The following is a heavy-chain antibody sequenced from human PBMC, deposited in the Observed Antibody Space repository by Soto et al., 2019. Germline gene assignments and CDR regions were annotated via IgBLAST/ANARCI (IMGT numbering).Heavy chain of an antibody. CDR3: ARASVGATGFDY. J-gene: IGHJ4*02. D-gene: IGHD1-26*01. Sequence: PSETLSLTCTVSGGSISSYYWSWIRQPPGKGLEWIGYIYYSGSTNYNPSLKSRVTISVDTSKNQFSLKLSSVTAADTAVYYCARASVGATGFDYWGQGTLVTVSS. CDR1: GGSISSYY. CDR2: IYYSGST. V-gene: IGHV4-59*01.